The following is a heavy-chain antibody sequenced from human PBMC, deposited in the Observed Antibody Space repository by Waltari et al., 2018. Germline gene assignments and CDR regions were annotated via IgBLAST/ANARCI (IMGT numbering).Heavy chain of an antibody. CDR2: IHRSRKT. V-gene: IGHV4-4*01. D-gene: IGHD2-15*01. J-gene: IGHJ4*02. CDR3: ARDRGAGLYLDS. CDR1: ADSMSGIYW. Sequence: QLQLQESGPGLVKPSGTLSLPCPVSADSMSGIYWWSWVGQPPGKGLESIGQIHRSRKTNYNPPLEGQVTVSIDTSSRQLYLEVTSATAADTALYCCARDRGAGLYLDSSGRGTLVTVSP.